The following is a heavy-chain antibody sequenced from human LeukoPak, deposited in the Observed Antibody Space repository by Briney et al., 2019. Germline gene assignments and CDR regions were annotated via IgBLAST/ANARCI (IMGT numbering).Heavy chain of an antibody. D-gene: IGHD2-2*01. J-gene: IGHJ5*02. CDR2: INYSGTT. V-gene: IGHV4-39*07. CDR1: GGSISSSSYY. Sequence: PSETLSLTCTVSGGSISSSSYYWGWIRQPPGKGLEWIGSINYSGTTFYYPSLKSRVTISVDTSNNQFSLKLSSVTAADTAVYYCARDLRFRDIVVVPAAKERPRWNWFDPWGQGTLVTVSS. CDR3: ARDLRFRDIVVVPAAKERPRWNWFDP.